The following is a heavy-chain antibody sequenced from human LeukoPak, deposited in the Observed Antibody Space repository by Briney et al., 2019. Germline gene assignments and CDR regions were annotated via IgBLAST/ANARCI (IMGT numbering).Heavy chain of an antibody. Sequence: ASVKVSCKASGYTFTSYGISWVRQDPGQGLEWMGWISAYNGNTNYAQKLQGRVTMTTDTSTSTAYMELRSLRSDDTAAYYCARDRSPIVVVVAAKRRAFDIWGQGTMVTVSS. V-gene: IGHV1-18*01. CDR3: ARDRSPIVVVVAAKRRAFDI. CDR1: GYTFTSYG. CDR2: ISAYNGNT. D-gene: IGHD2-15*01. J-gene: IGHJ3*02.